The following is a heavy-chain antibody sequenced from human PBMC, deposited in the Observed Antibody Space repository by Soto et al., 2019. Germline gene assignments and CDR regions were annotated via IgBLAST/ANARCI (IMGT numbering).Heavy chain of an antibody. CDR3: ARSGWLQPTQTVFFDY. Sequence: PGGSLRLSCAASGFTFSSYAMSWVRQAPGKGLEWVSAISGSGGSTYYAGSVKGRFTISRDNAKNSLYLQMNSLRAEDMAVYYCARSGWLQPTQTVFFDYWGQGTLVTVSS. CDR1: GFTFSSYA. J-gene: IGHJ4*02. V-gene: IGHV3-23*01. CDR2: ISGSGGST. D-gene: IGHD5-18*01.